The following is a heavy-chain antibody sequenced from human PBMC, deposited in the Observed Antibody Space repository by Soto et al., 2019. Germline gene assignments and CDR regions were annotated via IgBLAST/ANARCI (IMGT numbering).Heavy chain of an antibody. CDR1: GASISSYY. Sequence: QVQLQESGPGLVKPSETLSLTCTVSGASISSYYWSWIRQPPGKGLEWIGYIYYSGSTNYNPSLKSRVTISVDTSKNQFSLELSSVTAADTAVYYCARLAAGTRFVDFWGQGTLVTVSS. CDR3: ARLAAGTRFVDF. D-gene: IGHD6-19*01. CDR2: IYYSGST. J-gene: IGHJ4*02. V-gene: IGHV4-59*08.